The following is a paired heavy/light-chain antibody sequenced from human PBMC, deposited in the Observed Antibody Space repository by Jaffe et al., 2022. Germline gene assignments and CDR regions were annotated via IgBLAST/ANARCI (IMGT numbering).Heavy chain of an antibody. V-gene: IGHV2-5*02. Sequence: QITLKESGPTLVKPTQTLTLTCTFSGFSLSTSGVGVGWIRQPPGKALEWLALIYWDDDKRYSPSLKSRLTITKDTSKNQVVLTMTNMDPVDTATYYCAHSEDDSSGYWSYNWFDPWGQGTLVTVSS. CDR1: GFSLSTSGVG. J-gene: IGHJ5*02. CDR3: AHSEDDSSGYWSYNWFDP. D-gene: IGHD3-22*01. CDR2: IYWDDDK.
Light chain of an antibody. CDR1: QGISNS. J-gene: IGKJ5*01. CDR3: QQYYSTPIT. CDR2: AAS. Sequence: DIQMTQSPSSLSASVGDRVTITCRASQGISNSLAWYQQKPGKAPKLLLYAASRLESGVPSRFSGSGSGTDYTLTISSLQPEDFATYYCQQYYSTPITFGQGTRLEIK. V-gene: IGKV1-NL1*01.